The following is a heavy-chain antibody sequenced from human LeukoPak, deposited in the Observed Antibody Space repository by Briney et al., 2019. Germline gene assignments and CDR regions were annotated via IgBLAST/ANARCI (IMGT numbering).Heavy chain of an antibody. D-gene: IGHD7-27*01. CDR2: MSPNSGNT. CDR3: VRTPPNWGADF. CDR1: GYSFTSYD. J-gene: IGHJ4*02. Sequence: GASVKVSCKASGYSFTSYDINWMRQATGQGLEWMGWMSPNSGNTGHAQKFQGRVTRTRDTSTGTAYLELSSLRSEDSAVYYCVRTPPNWGADFWGQGTLATVSS. V-gene: IGHV1-8*01.